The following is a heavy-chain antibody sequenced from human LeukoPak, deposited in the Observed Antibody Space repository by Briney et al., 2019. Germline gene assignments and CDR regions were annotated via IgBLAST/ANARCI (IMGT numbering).Heavy chain of an antibody. CDR2: IYYSGST. V-gene: IGHV4-31*11. Sequence: PSQTLSLTCAVSGGSISSGGYYWSWIRQHPGKGLEWIGYIYYSGSTYYNPSLKSRVTISVDTSKNQFSLKLSSVTAADTAVYYCASYCGGDCYLIEPTYYFDYWGQGTLVTVSS. J-gene: IGHJ4*02. CDR3: ASYCGGDCYLIEPTYYFDY. CDR1: GGSISSGGYY. D-gene: IGHD2-21*02.